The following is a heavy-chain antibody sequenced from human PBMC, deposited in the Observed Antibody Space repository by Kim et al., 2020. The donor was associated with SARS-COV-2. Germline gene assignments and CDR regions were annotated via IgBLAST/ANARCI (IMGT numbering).Heavy chain of an antibody. CDR3: AKGITIFGVVDVDY. CDR1: GFTFSSYA. D-gene: IGHD3-3*01. Sequence: GGSLRLSCAASGFTFSSYAMSWVRQAPGKGLEWVSAISGSGGSTYYADSVKGRFTISRDNSKNTLYLQMNSLRAEDTAVYYCAKGITIFGVVDVDYWGQGTLVTVSS. CDR2: ISGSGGST. J-gene: IGHJ4*02. V-gene: IGHV3-23*01.